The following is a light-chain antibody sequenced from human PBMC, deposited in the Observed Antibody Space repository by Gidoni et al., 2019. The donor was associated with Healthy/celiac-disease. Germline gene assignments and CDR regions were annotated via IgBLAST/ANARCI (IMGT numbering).Light chain of an antibody. CDR2: DAS. CDR1: QSVSSY. V-gene: IGKV3-11*01. CDR3: QQRSNWLT. J-gene: IGKJ4*01. Sequence: EIVLTQSTATLSLSPWERATLSCRASQSVSSYLAWYQQKPGQAPRLLIYDASNRATGIPARFRGSGSGTDFTLTISSLEPEDFAVYYCQQRSNWLTFGGGTKVEIK.